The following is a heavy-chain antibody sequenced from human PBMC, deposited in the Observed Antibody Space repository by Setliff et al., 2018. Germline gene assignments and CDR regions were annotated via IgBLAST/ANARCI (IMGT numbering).Heavy chain of an antibody. V-gene: IGHV4-39*01. CDR3: ARHKSNGSGSYPSLYMDV. CDR1: GGSISSGNYY. Sequence: SETMSLTCRVSGGSISSGNYYWGLSRQPPGKGLEWVATIYYSGSTYSNPSLKSRLIISVDAPDNQFSVKLSSVTAADTAVYYCARHKSNGSGSYPSLYMDVWGKGIMVTVSS. D-gene: IGHD3-10*01. J-gene: IGHJ6*03. CDR2: IYYSGST.